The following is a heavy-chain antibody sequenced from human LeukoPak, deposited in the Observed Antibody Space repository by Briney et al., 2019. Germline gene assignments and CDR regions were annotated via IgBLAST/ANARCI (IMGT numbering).Heavy chain of an antibody. J-gene: IGHJ6*03. Sequence: GGSLRLSCAASGFTVSSNYMSWVRQAPGKGLEWVSVIYSGGSTYYADSVKGRFTISRDNSKNTLYLQMNSLRAEDTAVYYCVRDRVAVASGYYYYYYMDVWGKGTTVTVSS. V-gene: IGHV3-53*01. D-gene: IGHD6-19*01. CDR2: IYSGGST. CDR1: GFTVSSNY. CDR3: VRDRVAVASGYYYYYYMDV.